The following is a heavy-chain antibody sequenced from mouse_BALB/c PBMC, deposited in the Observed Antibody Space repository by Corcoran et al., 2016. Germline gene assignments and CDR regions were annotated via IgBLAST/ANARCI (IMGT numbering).Heavy chain of an antibody. CDR2: INPNYDRT. J-gene: IGHJ1*01. Sequence: EVQLQQFGAELVKPGASVKISCKASGYTFTDYTMDWVKQSHGKSLEWLGDINPNYDRTSYNQKFKEKATLPVHKSSSTAYMELRSLTSADTAVYYCARYGNYWYFDVWGAGTTVTVSS. V-gene: IGHV1-18*01. CDR3: ARYGNYWYFDV. D-gene: IGHD2-1*01. CDR1: GYTFTDYT.